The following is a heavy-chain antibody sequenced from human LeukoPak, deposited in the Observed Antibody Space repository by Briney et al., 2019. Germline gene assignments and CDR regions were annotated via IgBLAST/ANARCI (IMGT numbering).Heavy chain of an antibody. CDR1: GGSISSYY. D-gene: IGHD3-9*01. Sequence: SETLSLTCTVSGGSISSYYWSWIRQPAGKGLEWIGRIYTSGSTNYNPSLKSRVTMSVDTSKNQFSLKLSSVTAADTAVYYCARDVSYYDILTGPGYYYYMDVWGKGTTVTISS. CDR2: IYTSGST. J-gene: IGHJ6*03. CDR3: ARDVSYYDILTGPGYYYYMDV. V-gene: IGHV4-4*07.